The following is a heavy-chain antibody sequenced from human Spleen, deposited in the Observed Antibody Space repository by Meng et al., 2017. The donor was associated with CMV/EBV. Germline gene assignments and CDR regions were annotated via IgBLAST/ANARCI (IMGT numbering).Heavy chain of an antibody. J-gene: IGHJ6*02. Sequence: ASVKVSCKASGYTFTSYDINWVRQATGQGLEWMGWMNPNSGGTNYAQKFQGRVTMTRDTSISTAYMELSRLRSDDTAVYYCARIGIVVVPARSYYYYGMDVWGQGTTVTVSS. CDR2: MNPNSGGT. V-gene: IGHV1-2*02. CDR1: GYTFTSYD. CDR3: ARIGIVVVPARSYYYYGMDV. D-gene: IGHD2-2*01.